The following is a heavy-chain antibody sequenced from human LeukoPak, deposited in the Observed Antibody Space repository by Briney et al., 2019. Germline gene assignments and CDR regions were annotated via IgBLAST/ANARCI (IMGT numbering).Heavy chain of an antibody. J-gene: IGHJ3*01. CDR2: INPDGSEK. V-gene: IGHV3-7*01. D-gene: IGHD3-3*01. CDR3: AREPPNDFSFDAFDV. Sequence: GGSLRLSCAASGFRFGSDWMSWVRQAPGKGLEWVANINPDGSEKYYVDSVKGRFTISRDNAKNSLYLQMNSLRAEDTAVYYCAREPPNDFSFDAFDVWGQGTMDTVSS. CDR1: GFRFGSDW.